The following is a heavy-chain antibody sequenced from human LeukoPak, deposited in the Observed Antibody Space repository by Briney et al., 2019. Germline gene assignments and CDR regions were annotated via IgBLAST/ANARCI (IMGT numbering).Heavy chain of an antibody. V-gene: IGHV4-39*01. D-gene: IGHD6-6*01. CDR3: ARHAQFYSSSSHPFDY. CDR2: IYYSGST. J-gene: IGHJ4*02. Sequence: PSETLSLTCTVSGGSISSYYWGWIRQPPGKGLVWIGSIYYSGSTYYNPSLKSRVTISVDTSKNQFSLKLSSVTAADTAVYYCARHAQFYSSSSHPFDYWGQGTLVTVSS. CDR1: GGSISSYY.